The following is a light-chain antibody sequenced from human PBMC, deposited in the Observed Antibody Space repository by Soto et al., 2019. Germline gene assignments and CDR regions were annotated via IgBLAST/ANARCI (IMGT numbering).Light chain of an antibody. CDR2: GTS. CDR3: QQYGSSRVT. CDR1: KSVSTKY. V-gene: IGKV3-20*01. Sequence: EIVLTQSPGTPCLSPGESATLSCTASKSVSTKYLAWYHQKPGQPPRVLIYGTSIRASVVPERFSAGGSGADFTPAITRLEPDDFAVYYCQQYGSSRVTFVPVT. J-gene: IGKJ3*01.